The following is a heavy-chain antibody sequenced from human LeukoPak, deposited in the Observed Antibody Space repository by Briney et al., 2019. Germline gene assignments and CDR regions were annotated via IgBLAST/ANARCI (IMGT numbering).Heavy chain of an antibody. Sequence: KPSETLSLTCTVSGGSISSGSYYWSWIRQPAGKGLEWIGRIYTSGSTNYNPSLKSRVTISVDTSKNQFSLKLSSVTAADTAVYYCARQWEDYFDYWGQGTLVTVSS. V-gene: IGHV4-61*02. CDR2: IYTSGST. J-gene: IGHJ4*02. CDR3: ARQWEDYFDY. CDR1: GGSISSGSYY. D-gene: IGHD1-26*01.